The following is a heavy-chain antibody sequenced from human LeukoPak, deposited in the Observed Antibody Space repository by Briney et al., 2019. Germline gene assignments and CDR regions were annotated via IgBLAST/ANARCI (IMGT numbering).Heavy chain of an antibody. V-gene: IGHV3-21*01. CDR1: GFTFSSYS. CDR2: ISSSSSYI. D-gene: IGHD2-2*02. CDR3: ARGLRPTAIITPVDY. J-gene: IGHJ4*02. Sequence: PGGSLRLSCAASGFTFSSYSMNWVRQAPGKGLEWVSSISSSSSYIYYADSVKGRFTISRDNAKNSLYLQMNSLRAEDTAVYYCARGLRPTAIITPVDYWGQGTLVTVSS.